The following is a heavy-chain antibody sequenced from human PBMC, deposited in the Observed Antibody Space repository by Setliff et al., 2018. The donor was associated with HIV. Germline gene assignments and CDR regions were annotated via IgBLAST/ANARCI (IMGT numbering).Heavy chain of an antibody. CDR1: GFTFSSYA. Sequence: AGGSLRLSCAASGFTFSSYAMHWVRQAPGKGLEYVSAISSNGGNKYYADSVKGRFTISRDNSKNTLYLQMNSLRAEDTAVYYCAKEPYYDSSGYPAYWGQGTLVTVSS. D-gene: IGHD3-22*01. CDR2: ISSNGGNK. V-gene: IGHV3-64*04. CDR3: AKEPYYDSSGYPAY. J-gene: IGHJ4*02.